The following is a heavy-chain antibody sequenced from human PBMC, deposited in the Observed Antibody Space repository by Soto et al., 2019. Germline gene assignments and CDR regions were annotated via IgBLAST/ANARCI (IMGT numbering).Heavy chain of an antibody. D-gene: IGHD7-27*01. Sequence: EVQLVESGGGLVQPGGSLRLSCAASGFTFKNFWMDWVRQAPGKGLEGVAHMNEDGSEIIYVDSVKGRFTISRDNAKNSLYLQMNSLRVEDTAVYYCARDNWGSLDYWGQGILVTVSS. V-gene: IGHV3-7*03. J-gene: IGHJ4*02. CDR2: MNEDGSEI. CDR1: GFTFKNFW. CDR3: ARDNWGSLDY.